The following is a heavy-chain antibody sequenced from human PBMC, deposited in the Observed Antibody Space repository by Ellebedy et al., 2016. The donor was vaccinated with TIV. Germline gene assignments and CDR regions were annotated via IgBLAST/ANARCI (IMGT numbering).Heavy chain of an antibody. CDR1: GFTFSSYA. J-gene: IGHJ4*02. D-gene: IGHD2-15*01. CDR2: ISGSGGST. Sequence: GESLKISCAASGFTFSSYAMSWVRQAPGKGLEWVSAISGSGGSTYYADSVKGRFTISRDNSKNTLYLQMNSLRAEDTAVYYCARGGWYCSGGSCYHSEYWGQGTLVTVSS. V-gene: IGHV3-23*01. CDR3: ARGGWYCSGGSCYHSEY.